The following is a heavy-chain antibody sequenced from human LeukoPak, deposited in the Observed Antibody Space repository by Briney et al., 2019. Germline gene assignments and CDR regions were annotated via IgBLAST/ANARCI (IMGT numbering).Heavy chain of an antibody. V-gene: IGHV3-23*01. D-gene: IGHD6-19*01. CDR3: AKGWYSGGPHWFDP. Sequence: HPGWSLRLSCAASGFTFSSYAMSWVRQAPGKGLEWVSSISGSGGSTYYADSVKGRFTISRDNSKNTLYLQMNSLSTEDTAVYYCAKGWYSGGPHWFDPWGQGTLVTVSS. CDR1: GFTFSSYA. J-gene: IGHJ5*02. CDR2: ISGSGGST.